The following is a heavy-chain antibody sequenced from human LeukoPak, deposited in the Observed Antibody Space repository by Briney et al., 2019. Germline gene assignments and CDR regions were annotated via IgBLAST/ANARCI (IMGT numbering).Heavy chain of an antibody. D-gene: IGHD5-24*01. CDR2: IYYSGST. CDR1: GGSISSYY. CDR3: ARHEGSRDGYKNDFDY. V-gene: IGHV4-59*08. Sequence: SETLSLTCTVSGGSISSYYWSWIRQPPGKGLEWIGYIYYSGSTNYNPSLKSRVTISVDTSKNQFSLKLSPVTAADTAVYYCARHEGSRDGYKNDFDYWGQGTLVTVSS. J-gene: IGHJ4*02.